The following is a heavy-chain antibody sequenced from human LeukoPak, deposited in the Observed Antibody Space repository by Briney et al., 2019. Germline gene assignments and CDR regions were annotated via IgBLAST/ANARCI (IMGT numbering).Heavy chain of an antibody. CDR1: GYTFTSYY. CDR2: INPSGGST. CDR3: ARDGPGCSGGSCYHYYYYGMDV. V-gene: IGHV1-46*01. J-gene: IGHJ6*02. D-gene: IGHD2-15*01. Sequence: GASVKVSCKASGYTFTSYYMHWVRQAPGQGLEWMGIINPSGGSTSYAQKFQGRVTMTRDRSTSTVYMELSSLRSEDTAVYYCARDGPGCSGGSCYHYYYYGMDVWGQGTTVTVSS.